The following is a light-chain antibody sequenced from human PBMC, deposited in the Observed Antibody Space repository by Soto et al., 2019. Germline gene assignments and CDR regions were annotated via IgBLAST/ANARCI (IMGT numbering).Light chain of an antibody. CDR3: QQSYSTPPT. CDR2: AAS. J-gene: IGKJ4*01. CDR1: QSISTY. Sequence: DIQMTPSPSSLSASVGDRVTITCRASQSISTYLNWYQQKPGKAPELMIFAASSLQSGVPSRFSGSGSGTDFTLTISSLQPEDFATYYCQQSYSTPPTFGGGTKVEIK. V-gene: IGKV1-39*01.